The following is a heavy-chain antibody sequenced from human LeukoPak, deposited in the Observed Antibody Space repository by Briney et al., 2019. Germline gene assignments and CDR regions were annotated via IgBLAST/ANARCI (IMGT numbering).Heavy chain of an antibody. CDR3: ARDRSDYFDY. CDR2: INTDGRTI. J-gene: IGHJ4*02. CDR1: GFTFSRYW. D-gene: IGHD3-3*01. V-gene: IGHV3-74*01. Sequence: GGSLRLSCAASGFTFSRYWMHWVRQAPGKGLVWVSRINTDGRTITYADSVKGRFTISRDNAKNTLYLQMNSLRAEDTAVYYCARDRSDYFDYWGQGTLVTVSS.